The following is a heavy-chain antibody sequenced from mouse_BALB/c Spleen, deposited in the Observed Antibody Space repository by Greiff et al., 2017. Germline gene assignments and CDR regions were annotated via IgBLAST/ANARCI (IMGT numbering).Heavy chain of an antibody. CDR2: IWSGGST. J-gene: IGHJ2*01. D-gene: IGHD2-12*01. CDR3: ASSPYYKGYYFDY. V-gene: IGHV2-2*02. Sequence: VHLVESGPGLVQPSQSLSITCTVSGFSLTSYGVHWVRQSPGKGLEWLGVIWSGGSTDYNAAFISRLSISKDNSKSQVFFKMNSLQANDTAIYYCASSPYYKGYYFDYWGQGTTLTVSS. CDR1: GFSLTSYG.